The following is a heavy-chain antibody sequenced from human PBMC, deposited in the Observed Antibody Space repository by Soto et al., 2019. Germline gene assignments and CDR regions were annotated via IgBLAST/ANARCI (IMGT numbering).Heavy chain of an antibody. V-gene: IGHV3-30-3*01. Sequence: GGSLRLSCAASGFTFSSYAMHWVRQAPGKGLEWVAVISYDGSNKYYADSVKGRFTISRDNSKNTLYLQMNSLRAEDTAVYYCARPSLCSGGSCYTQAAFDIWGQGTMVTVSS. D-gene: IGHD2-15*01. CDR2: ISYDGSNK. J-gene: IGHJ3*02. CDR3: ARPSLCSGGSCYTQAAFDI. CDR1: GFTFSSYA.